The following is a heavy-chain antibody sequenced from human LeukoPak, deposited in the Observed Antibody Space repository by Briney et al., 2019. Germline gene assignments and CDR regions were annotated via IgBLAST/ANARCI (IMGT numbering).Heavy chain of an antibody. CDR2: IYPDDSDT. CDR3: ARHAGDSSRWYRGFRFGNYYYYYAMDV. J-gene: IGHJ6*02. D-gene: IGHD6-13*01. CDR1: GYNFTSYW. V-gene: IGHV5-51*01. Sequence: GESLKISCKGSGYNFTSYWIGWVRQMPGKGLEWMGIIYPDDSDTRYSPSFQGQVTFSADKSIRTAYLEWSSLKASDTAIYYCARHAGDSSRWYRGFRFGNYYYYYAMDVWGQGTTVTVSS.